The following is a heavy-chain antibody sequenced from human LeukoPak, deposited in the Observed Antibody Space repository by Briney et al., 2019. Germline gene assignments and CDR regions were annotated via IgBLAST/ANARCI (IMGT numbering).Heavy chain of an antibody. CDR2: IGTAGDT. D-gene: IGHD2-15*01. J-gene: IGHJ4*02. CDR3: ARAVTYCSGGSCYLDY. V-gene: IGHV3-13*01. Sequence: GGSLRLPCAASGFTFSSYDMHWVRQATGKGLEWVSAIGTAGDTYYPGSVKGRFTISRENAKNSLYLQMNSLRAGDTAVYYCARAVTYCSGGSCYLDYWGQGTLVTVSS. CDR1: GFTFSSYD.